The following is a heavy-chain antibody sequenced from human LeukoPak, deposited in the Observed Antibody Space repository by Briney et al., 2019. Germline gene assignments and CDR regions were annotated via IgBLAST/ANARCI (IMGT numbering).Heavy chain of an antibody. CDR2: INPNSGGT. D-gene: IGHD2-21*01. Sequence: GASVKVSCKASGHSFTTYYIHWVRKAPGQGLEWMGWINPNSGGTNYAQKFQGRVTMTRDTSITTAYMELSRLRSDDTAVYYCARIPGRGTIDAFDIWGQGTTVTVSS. CDR1: GHSFTTYY. V-gene: IGHV1-2*02. CDR3: ARIPGRGTIDAFDI. J-gene: IGHJ3*02.